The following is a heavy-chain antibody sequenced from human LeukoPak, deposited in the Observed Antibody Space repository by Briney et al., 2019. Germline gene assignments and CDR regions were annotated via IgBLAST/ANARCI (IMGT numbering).Heavy chain of an antibody. V-gene: IGHV3-7*03. CDR3: ARVIRGWGNAFDI. CDR2: IKQDGSEK. J-gene: IGHJ3*02. Sequence: PGGSLRLSCAASGFTFSDYYMSWIRQAPGKGLEWVANIKQDGSEKYYVDSVKGRFTISRDNAKNSLYLQMNSLRAEDTAVYYCARVIRGWGNAFDIWGQGTMVTVSS. D-gene: IGHD7-27*01. CDR1: GFTFSDYY.